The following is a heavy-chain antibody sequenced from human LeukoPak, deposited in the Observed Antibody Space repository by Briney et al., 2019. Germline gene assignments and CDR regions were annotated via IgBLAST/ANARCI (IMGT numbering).Heavy chain of an antibody. CDR3: ARGGYYGSGNDFRFDP. J-gene: IGHJ5*02. CDR2: IYYSGST. D-gene: IGHD3-10*01. V-gene: IGHV4-59*01. CDR1: GGSISSYY. Sequence: SETLSLTCTVSGGSISSYYWSWIRQPPGKGLEWIGDIYYSGSTNYKPSLKSRVTISGDTSKNQFSLKRNSVTAADTAVYYCARGGYYGSGNDFRFDPWGQGTLVTVSS.